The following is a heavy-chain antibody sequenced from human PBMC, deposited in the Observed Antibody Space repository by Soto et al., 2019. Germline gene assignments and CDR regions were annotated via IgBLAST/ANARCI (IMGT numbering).Heavy chain of an antibody. V-gene: IGHV3-30*18. CDR1: GFTFSSYG. D-gene: IGHD5-12*01. Sequence: GGSLRLSCAASGFTFSSYGMHWVRQAPGKGLEWVAVISYDGSNKYYADSVKGRFTISRDNSKNTLYLQMNSLRAEDTAVYYCAKDRDSGYDGPGPIDYWGQGTLVTVSS. CDR2: ISYDGSNK. CDR3: AKDRDSGYDGPGPIDY. J-gene: IGHJ4*02.